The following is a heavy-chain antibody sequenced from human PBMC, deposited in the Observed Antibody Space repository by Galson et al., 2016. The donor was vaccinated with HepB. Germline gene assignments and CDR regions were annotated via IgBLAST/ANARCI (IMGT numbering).Heavy chain of an antibody. V-gene: IGHV4-34*01. CDR1: GGSFNAYY. CDR3: ARMVRFDSYGYPGIRDY. CDR2: INHSGFT. Sequence: SETLSLTCGVYGGSFNAYYWSWIRQPPGKGLEWIGEINHSGFTKSNPSLKTRVTISVDTSKNQFSLNLTSTTAADTAVYYCARMVRFDSYGYPGIRDYWGQGTLVTVSS. D-gene: IGHD5-18*01. J-gene: IGHJ4*02.